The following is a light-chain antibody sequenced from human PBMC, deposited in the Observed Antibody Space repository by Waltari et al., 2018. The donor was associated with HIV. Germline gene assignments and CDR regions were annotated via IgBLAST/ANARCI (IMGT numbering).Light chain of an antibody. CDR1: NLGSKS. CDR3: QVWDSSSDHRGV. CDR2: DDS. V-gene: IGLV3-21*02. Sequence: SYVLPPPPSVSAAPGQTARITCGGNNLGSKSVHGHQQTPGTAPVLVVYDDSDRPSGIPERFSGSNAGNTATLTISRVEAGDEADYFCQVWDSSSDHRGVFGGGTKLTVL. J-gene: IGLJ3*02.